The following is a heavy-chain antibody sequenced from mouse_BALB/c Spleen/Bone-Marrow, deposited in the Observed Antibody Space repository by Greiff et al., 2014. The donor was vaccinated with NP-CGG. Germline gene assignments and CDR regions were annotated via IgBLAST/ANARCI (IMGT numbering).Heavy chain of an antibody. J-gene: IGHJ4*01. CDR3: ARGGGSYYAMDY. CDR1: GYTFTSYW. D-gene: IGHD1-1*02. V-gene: IGHV1S81*02. CDR2: INPSNGRT. Sequence: QVHVKQSGAELVKPGASGYTFTSYWMHWVKQRPGQGLEWIGEINPSNGRTNYNEKFESKATLTVDKSSSTAYMQLSSLTSEDSAVYYCARGGGSYYAMDYWGQGTSVTVSS.